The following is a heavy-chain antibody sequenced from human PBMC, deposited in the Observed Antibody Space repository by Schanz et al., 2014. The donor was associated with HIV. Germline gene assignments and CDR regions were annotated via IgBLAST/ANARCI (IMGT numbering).Heavy chain of an antibody. CDR3: ARAKWPPRNRHFDF. CDR1: GSSVTYFY. CDR2: VNHSGDA. J-gene: IGHJ4*02. Sequence: QVQLQQWGPGLLKPSETLSLTCAVYGSSVTYFYWSWIRQSPGKGLEWIAEVNHSGDANHNPSPKSRVTISGDRAKSQFPLKLASVTAADTAVYYCARAKWPPRNRHFDFWGQGNLVTVS. D-gene: IGHD5-12*01. V-gene: IGHV4-34*02.